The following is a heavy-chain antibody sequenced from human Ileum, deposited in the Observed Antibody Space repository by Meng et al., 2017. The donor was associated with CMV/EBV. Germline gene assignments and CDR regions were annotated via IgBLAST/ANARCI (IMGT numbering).Heavy chain of an antibody. J-gene: IGHJ4*02. Sequence: QMQLQESGPVLVRPSGTLSLTCVVSGGSLIGTNWWNWVRQPPGGGLEWIGEIFHSGASNYNPSLKSRATISIDHSKNQFSLRLTSVTVADTAVYFCADPPAGLWGQGVLVTVSS. V-gene: IGHV4-4*02. D-gene: IGHD3-16*01. CDR3: ADPPAGL. CDR1: GGSLIGTNW. CDR2: IFHSGAS.